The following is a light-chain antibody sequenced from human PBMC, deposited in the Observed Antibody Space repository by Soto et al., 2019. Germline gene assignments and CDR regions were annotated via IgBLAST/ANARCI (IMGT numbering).Light chain of an antibody. V-gene: IGKV1-5*03. CDR2: QAS. CDR3: QQYSSHST. Sequence: QMTPSPYTLSACVGASVTITFRASQSTSSYLAWYQQKPGKAPKLLIYQASSLENGVPSRFSGSGSGTEFSLTISSLQPDDFATYYCQQYSSHSTFDQGTKVDI. J-gene: IGKJ1*01. CDR1: QSTSSY.